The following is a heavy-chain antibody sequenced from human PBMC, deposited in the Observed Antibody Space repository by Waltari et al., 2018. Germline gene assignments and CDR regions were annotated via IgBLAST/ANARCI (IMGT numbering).Heavy chain of an antibody. CDR2: ISDDGSNK. CDR3: ARDQVVAATLDY. V-gene: IGHV3-30-3*01. Sequence: QVQLVESGGGVVQPGRSLRLSCAASGFTFSSYAMHRVRQAPGKGLELVAVISDDGSNKNYADSVKGRFTISRDNSKNTLYLQMNSLRAEDTAVYYCARDQVVAATLDYWGQGTLVTVSS. CDR1: GFTFSSYA. D-gene: IGHD2-15*01. J-gene: IGHJ4*02.